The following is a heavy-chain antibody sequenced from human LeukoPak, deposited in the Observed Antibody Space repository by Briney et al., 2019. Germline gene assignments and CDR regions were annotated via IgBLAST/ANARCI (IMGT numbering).Heavy chain of an antibody. D-gene: IGHD3-22*01. CDR3: AKPAGWYYDSSGYFNY. V-gene: IGHV3-30-3*02. CDR2: ISYDGSNK. CDR1: GFTFSSYA. Sequence: GGSLRLSCAASGFTFSSYAMHWVRQAPGKGLEWVAVISYDGSNKYYADSVKGRFTISRDNSKNTLYLQMNSLRAEDTAVYYCAKPAGWYYDSSGYFNYWGQGILVTVSS. J-gene: IGHJ4*02.